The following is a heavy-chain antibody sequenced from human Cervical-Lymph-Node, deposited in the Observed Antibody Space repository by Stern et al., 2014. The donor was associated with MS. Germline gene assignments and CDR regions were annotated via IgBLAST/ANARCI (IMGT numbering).Heavy chain of an antibody. J-gene: IGHJ3*02. Sequence: EVQLEESGGGLVKPGGSLRLSCAASGFTFNNYRMNWVRQAPGRGLEWVASIYSSTTYIYYADSVKGRFTISRDNAKNSLYLQMNSLRAEDTAVYYCARAHDYHDAFDIWGQGTMVTVSS. D-gene: IGHD4/OR15-4a*01. V-gene: IGHV3-21*01. CDR3: ARAHDYHDAFDI. CDR1: GFTFNNYR. CDR2: IYSSTTYI.